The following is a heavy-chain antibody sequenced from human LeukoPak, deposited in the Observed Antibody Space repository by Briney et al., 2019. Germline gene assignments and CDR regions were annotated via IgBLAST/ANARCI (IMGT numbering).Heavy chain of an antibody. V-gene: IGHV1-2*02. D-gene: IGHD6-19*01. J-gene: IGHJ5*02. CDR2: INPNRGGT. CDR3: AKPYYPGIAVAGVNWFDP. CDR1: GYTFTGYY. Sequence: ASVKVSCKASGYTFTGYYMHWVRQAPGQGLEWMGWINPNRGGTNYAQKFQGRVTMTRDTSISTAYMELSRLRSDDTAAYYCAKPYYPGIAVAGVNWFDPWGQGTLVTVSS.